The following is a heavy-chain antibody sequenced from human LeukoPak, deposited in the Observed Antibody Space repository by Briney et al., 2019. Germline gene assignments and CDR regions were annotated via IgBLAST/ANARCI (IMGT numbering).Heavy chain of an antibody. CDR1: GFTFGDYA. CDR3: TRVVDYYDSSGYYYPYYYYYGMDV. CDR2: IRSKAYGVTT. Sequence: PGRSLRLSCTASGFTFGDYAMSWVRQAPGKGLEWVGFIRSKAYGVTTEYAASVKGRFTISRDDSKSIAYLRMNSLKTEDTAVYYCTRVVDYYDSSGYYYPYYYYYGMDVWGQGTTVTVSS. V-gene: IGHV3-49*04. D-gene: IGHD3-22*01. J-gene: IGHJ6*02.